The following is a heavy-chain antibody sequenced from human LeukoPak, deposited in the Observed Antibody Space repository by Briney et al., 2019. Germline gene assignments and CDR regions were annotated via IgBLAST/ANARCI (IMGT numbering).Heavy chain of an antibody. V-gene: IGHV3-21*01. Sequence: GTSLRLSCGASGFSFSDYSMNWVRQAPGKGLAWVASITSAGGYIYYADSVKGRFTISRDNAQNSLFLQMNSMRDEDTAVYFCATSGGFVLPNAITWSWYMDVWGRGTSVTVSS. D-gene: IGHD3-10*01. CDR1: GFSFSDYS. CDR2: ITSAGGYI. CDR3: ATSGGFVLPNAITWSWYMDV. J-gene: IGHJ6*03.